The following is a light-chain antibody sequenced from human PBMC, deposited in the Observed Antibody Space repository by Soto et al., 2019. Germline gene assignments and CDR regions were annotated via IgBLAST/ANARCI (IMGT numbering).Light chain of an antibody. CDR3: QQYYISPCT. CDR1: QSISSW. V-gene: IGKV1-5*03. J-gene: IGKJ2*02. Sequence: DIQMTQSPSTLSAAVGDRVTITCRARQSISSWLAWYQQKPGKAPNLLIYKAPYLESGVPSRFSGSGSGIEFTLKISNSQPDDFATYYSQQYYISPCTFGHGTQLEI. CDR2: KAP.